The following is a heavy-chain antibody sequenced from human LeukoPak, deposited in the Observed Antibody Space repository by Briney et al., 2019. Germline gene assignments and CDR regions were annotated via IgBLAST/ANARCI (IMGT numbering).Heavy chain of an antibody. Sequence: ASVKVSCKASGYTFTACYMHWVRQAPGQGLEWMGWINPNSGGTNYAQKFQGRVTMTRDTSISTAYMKLSRLRSDDTAVYYCARTERSGWSLREIWGQGTLVTVSS. V-gene: IGHV1-2*02. CDR2: INPNSGGT. J-gene: IGHJ4*02. D-gene: IGHD6-19*01. CDR3: ARTERSGWSLREI. CDR1: GYTFTACY.